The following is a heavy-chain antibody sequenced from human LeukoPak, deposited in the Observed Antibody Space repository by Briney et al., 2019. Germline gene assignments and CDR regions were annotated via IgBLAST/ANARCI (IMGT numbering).Heavy chain of an antibody. CDR3: ARPAGGSWLRPTYYFDY. J-gene: IGHJ4*02. Sequence: ASVKVSCKASGGTFSSFAISWVRQAPGQGLEWMGGFIPIFGSAKYAQKFQGRVTITADESTSTAYMELSSLRSEDTAVYYCARPAGGSWLRPTYYFDYWGQGTLVTVSS. V-gene: IGHV1-69*13. CDR2: FIPIFGSA. D-gene: IGHD6-13*01. CDR1: GGTFSSFA.